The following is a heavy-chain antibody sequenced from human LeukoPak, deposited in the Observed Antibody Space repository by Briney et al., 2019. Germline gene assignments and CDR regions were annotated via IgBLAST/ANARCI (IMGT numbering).Heavy chain of an antibody. J-gene: IGHJ4*02. CDR2: IYYSGST. V-gene: IGHV4-59*08. Sequence: SETLSLTCTVSGASIRSYYWNWLRQPPGKGLEWIGYIYYSGSTNYNPSLKSRVTISVDTSKNQFSLKLSSVTAADTAVYYCARLPYYYDSSGYIDYWGQGTLVTVSS. CDR3: ARLPYYYDSSGYIDY. D-gene: IGHD3-22*01. CDR1: GASIRSYY.